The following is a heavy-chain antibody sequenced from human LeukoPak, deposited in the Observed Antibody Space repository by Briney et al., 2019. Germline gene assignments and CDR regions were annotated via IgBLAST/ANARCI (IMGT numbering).Heavy chain of an antibody. CDR1: GFTFSIYA. CDR3: AKDYDSSGYYILDY. CDR2: ISGSGETA. J-gene: IGHJ4*02. D-gene: IGHD3-22*01. V-gene: IGHV3-23*01. Sequence: GGSLRLSCAASGFTFSIYAMSWVRQAPGKGLQWVSGISGSGETAYYADSVKGRFTIFRDNSKNTLYLQMDSLRAEDTAVYYCAKDYDSSGYYILDYWGQGTLVTVSS.